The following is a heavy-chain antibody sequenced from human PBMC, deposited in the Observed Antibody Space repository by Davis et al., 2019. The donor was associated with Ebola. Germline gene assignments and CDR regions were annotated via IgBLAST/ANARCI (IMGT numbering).Heavy chain of an antibody. V-gene: IGHV4-30-2*01. CDR2: IYHSGST. CDR3: ARGKPFGSSFWFDP. D-gene: IGHD6-13*01. CDR1: GGSISSGGYS. J-gene: IGHJ5*02. Sequence: MPSETLSLTCAVSGGSISSGGYSWNWIRQPPGKGLDWIGYIYHSGSTYYNPSLKSRVTISVYRSKNQFSLKLSSVTAADTAVYYCARGKPFGSSFWFDPWGQRTLVTVSS.